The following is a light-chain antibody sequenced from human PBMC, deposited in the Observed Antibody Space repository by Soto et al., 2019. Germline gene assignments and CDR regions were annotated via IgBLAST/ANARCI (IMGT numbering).Light chain of an antibody. V-gene: IGLV2-14*03. CDR2: DVS. Sequence: QSALTQPASVSGSPGQSITISCTGTSSDVGGYNYVSWYQHYPGKAPKLMIYDVSNRPSGVSDRVSGSKSGNTASLTISGLQAEDEADYYCSSYTSSSTLVVFGGGTKLTVL. CDR3: SSYTSSSTLVV. J-gene: IGLJ2*01. CDR1: SSDVGGYNY.